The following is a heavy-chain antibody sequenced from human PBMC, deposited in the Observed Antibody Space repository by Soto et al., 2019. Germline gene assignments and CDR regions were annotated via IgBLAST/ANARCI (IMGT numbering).Heavy chain of an antibody. CDR1: VGSISSYY. CDR2: IYYSGST. D-gene: IGHD3-3*01. Sequence: PSPTLSLTCTVSVGSISSYYWSWIRQAPGQGLEWIGYIYYSGSTNYNPSLKSRFTISVDTSKNQFSLKLSSVTAADTAVYYCAREQVYDVGSGYPNWFDPWGQGTVVTVSS. J-gene: IGHJ5*02. V-gene: IGHV4-59*01. CDR3: AREQVYDVGSGYPNWFDP.